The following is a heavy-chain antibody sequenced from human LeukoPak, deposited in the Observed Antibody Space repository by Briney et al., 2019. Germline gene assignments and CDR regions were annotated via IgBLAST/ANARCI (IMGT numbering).Heavy chain of an antibody. V-gene: IGHV3-20*04. Sequence: GGSLRLSCTASGFAFDEHGMSWVRQVPGKGLEWVSGINWSGGTTGYADPLRGRFTISRDNAKNSLYHQMDSLRAEDTALYYCARAPITSPFYFDYWGQGTLVTVSS. CDR1: GFAFDEHG. J-gene: IGHJ4*02. CDR2: INWSGGTT. CDR3: ARAPITSPFYFDY. D-gene: IGHD2-2*01.